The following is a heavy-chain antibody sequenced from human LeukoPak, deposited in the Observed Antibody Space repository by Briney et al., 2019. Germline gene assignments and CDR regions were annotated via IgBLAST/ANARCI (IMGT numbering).Heavy chain of an antibody. Sequence: SETLSLTCTVSGGSISSNYWSWIRQPPGKGLEWIGYIYYSGSTNYNPSLKSRVTISVDTSKNQFSLKLSSVTAADTAVYYCARRGYSYDYFDYWGQGTLVTVSS. CDR2: IYYSGST. V-gene: IGHV4-59*01. CDR1: GGSISSNY. D-gene: IGHD5-18*01. CDR3: ARRGYSYDYFDY. J-gene: IGHJ4*02.